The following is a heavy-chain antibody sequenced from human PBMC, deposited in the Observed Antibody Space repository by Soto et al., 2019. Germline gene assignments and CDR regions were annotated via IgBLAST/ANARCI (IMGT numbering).Heavy chain of an antibody. CDR2: ISGYNGRT. CDR3: TKDNTATSPSRYSFGMDV. Sequence: QIQVVQSGPEVKKPGASVRVSCKTSGYSFTGYGISWVRQAPGQGLEWMGWISGYNGRTVYAQKFQGRVTMTTDTATSTAYMDLTSLTSDDTAVYYCTKDNTATSPSRYSFGMDVLGPGTTVTVSS. V-gene: IGHV1-18*01. J-gene: IGHJ6*02. CDR1: GYSFTGYG. D-gene: IGHD5-12*01.